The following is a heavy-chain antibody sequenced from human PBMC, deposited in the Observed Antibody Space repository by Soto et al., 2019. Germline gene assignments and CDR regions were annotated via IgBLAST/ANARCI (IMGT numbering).Heavy chain of an antibody. V-gene: IGHV1-69*13. CDR3: ASVSSGIAAENWFDP. Sequence: GASVKVSCKASGGTFSSYAISWVRQAPGQGLEWMGGIIPIFGTANYAQKFQGRVTITADESTSTAYMELSSLRSEDTAVYYCASVSSGIAAENWFDPWGQGTLVTVSS. J-gene: IGHJ5*02. CDR2: IIPIFGTA. CDR1: GGTFSSYA. D-gene: IGHD6-13*01.